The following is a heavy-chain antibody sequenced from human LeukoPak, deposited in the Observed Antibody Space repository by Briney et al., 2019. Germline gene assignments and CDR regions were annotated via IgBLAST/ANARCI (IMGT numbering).Heavy chain of an antibody. CDR1: GFTFDDYA. CDR2: ISWNSGSI. D-gene: IGHD6-13*01. Sequence: GGSLRLSCAASGFTFDDYAMHWVRQAPGKGLEWVSGISWNSGSIGYADSVKGRFTISRDNAKNSLNLQMNSLRAEDTALYYCAKDRIAAAGTGIDYWGQGTLVTVSS. J-gene: IGHJ4*02. CDR3: AKDRIAAAGTGIDY. V-gene: IGHV3-9*01.